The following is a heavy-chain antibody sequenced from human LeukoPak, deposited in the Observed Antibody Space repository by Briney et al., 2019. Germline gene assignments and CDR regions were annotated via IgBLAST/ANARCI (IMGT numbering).Heavy chain of an antibody. CDR1: GGSISSSSYY. V-gene: IGHV4-39*01. D-gene: IGHD5-24*01. CDR3: ARHRGDGYNFFDY. J-gene: IGHJ4*02. Sequence: SETLSLTCTVSGGSISSSSYYWGWIRQPPGKGLEWIGSIYYSGSTYYNPSLKGRVTISVDTSKNQFSLKLSAVTAADTAVYYCARHRGDGYNFFDYWGQGTLVTVSS. CDR2: IYYSGST.